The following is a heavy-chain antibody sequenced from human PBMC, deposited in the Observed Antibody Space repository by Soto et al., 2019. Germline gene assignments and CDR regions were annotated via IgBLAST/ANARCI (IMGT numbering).Heavy chain of an antibody. Sequence: LSLARRVTSVKMGYSACIRNSIGQSPGKGLVRLAHISYLEMSHYNPSFRSRISLSIDRTRNQFFLSLSSMTAADKAVYYCVRGGGYGSFDFWGQGLQVT. CDR1: SVKMGYSACI. CDR2: ISYLEMS. V-gene: IGHV4-30-2*06. D-gene: IGHD2-21*02. J-gene: IGHJ4*02. CDR3: VRGGGYGSFDF.